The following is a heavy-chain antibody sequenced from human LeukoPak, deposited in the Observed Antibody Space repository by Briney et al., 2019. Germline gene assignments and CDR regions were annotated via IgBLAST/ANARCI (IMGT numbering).Heavy chain of an antibody. V-gene: IGHV3-53*01. CDR3: ARSLNIVATLDY. J-gene: IGHJ4*02. CDR1: GFTFSSYA. CDR2: IYSGGST. Sequence: GGSLRLSCAASGFTFSSYAMSWVRQAPGKGLEWVSVIYSGGSTYYADSVKGRFTISRDNSKNTLYLQMNSLRAEDTAVYYCARSLNIVATLDYWGQGTLVTVSS. D-gene: IGHD5-12*01.